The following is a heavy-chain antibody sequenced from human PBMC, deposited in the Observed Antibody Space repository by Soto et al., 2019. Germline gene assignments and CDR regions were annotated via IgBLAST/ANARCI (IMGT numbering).Heavy chain of an antibody. J-gene: IGHJ3*02. V-gene: IGHV3-9*01. CDR3: AKSTLSSLYDSSGYYYVAFDI. CDR2: ISWNSGSI. D-gene: IGHD3-22*01. Sequence: EVQLVESGGGLVQPGRSLRLSCAASGFTFDDYAMHWVRQAPGKGLEWVSGISWNSGSIGYADSVKGRFTISRDNAENSLYLQMNSLRAEDTALYYCAKSTLSSLYDSSGYYYVAFDIWGQGTMVTVSS. CDR1: GFTFDDYA.